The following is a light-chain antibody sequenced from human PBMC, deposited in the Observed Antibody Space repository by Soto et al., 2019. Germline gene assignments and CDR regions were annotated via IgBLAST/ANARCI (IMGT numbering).Light chain of an antibody. V-gene: IGKV1-27*01. CDR1: QGIIDY. J-gene: IGKJ1*01. CDR2: AAS. CDR3: QKYDSAPHT. Sequence: DIQMTQSPSSLSASVGDTVAITCRASQGIIDYLAWFQQRPGKAPKLLIYAASTLHTGVPSRFSGSGTGTAFTLTISSRQPEDAATYYCQKYDSAPHTFGQGTKVEIK.